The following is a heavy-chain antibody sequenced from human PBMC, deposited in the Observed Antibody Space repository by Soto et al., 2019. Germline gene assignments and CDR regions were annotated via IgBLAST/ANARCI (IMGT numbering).Heavy chain of an antibody. CDR3: ARDRVAARPRGRSGYYYYGMDV. CDR2: ISYDGSNK. V-gene: IGHV3-30-3*01. CDR1: GFTFSSYA. Sequence: QVQLVESGGGVVQPGRSLRLSCAASGFTFSSYAMHWVRQAPGKGLEWVAVISYDGSNKYYADSAKGRFTISRDNSKNTLYLQMNSLRAEDTAVYYCARDRVAARPRGRSGYYYYGMDVWGQGTTVTVSS. J-gene: IGHJ6*02. D-gene: IGHD6-6*01.